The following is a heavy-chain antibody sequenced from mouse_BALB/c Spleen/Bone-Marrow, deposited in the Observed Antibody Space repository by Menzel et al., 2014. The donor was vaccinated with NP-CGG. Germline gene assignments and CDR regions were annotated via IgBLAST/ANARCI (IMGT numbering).Heavy chain of an antibody. D-gene: IGHD2-1*01. CDR1: GYAFSSYW. Sequence: QVQLQQSGAELVRPGYSVKISCKASGYAFSSYWMNWVKQRPGQGLEWIGQIYPGDGDTNYNGKFKGKATLTADKSSSTAYMQLSSLTSEDSAVYFCARRVYGNYWYFDVWGAGTRVPVSS. J-gene: IGHJ1*01. V-gene: IGHV1-80*01. CDR3: ARRVYGNYWYFDV. CDR2: IYPGDGDT.